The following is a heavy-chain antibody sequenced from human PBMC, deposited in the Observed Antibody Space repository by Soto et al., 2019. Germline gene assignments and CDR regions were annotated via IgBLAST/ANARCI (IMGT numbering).Heavy chain of an antibody. D-gene: IGHD4-17*01. CDR2: IDWDDDK. Sequence: SGPTLVNPTQTLTLTCTFSGFSLSTSGMCVSWIRQPPGKALEWLALIDWDDDKYYSTSLKTRLTISKDTSKNQVVLTMTNMDPVDTATYYCARSPSTYDYGGNWDYYFDYWGQGTLVTVSS. V-gene: IGHV2-70*01. J-gene: IGHJ4*02. CDR1: GFSLSTSGMC. CDR3: ARSPSTYDYGGNWDYYFDY.